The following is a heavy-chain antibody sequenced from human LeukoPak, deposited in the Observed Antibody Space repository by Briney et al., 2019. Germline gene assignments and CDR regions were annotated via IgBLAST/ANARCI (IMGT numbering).Heavy chain of an antibody. D-gene: IGHD2-2*01. V-gene: IGHV3-23*01. CDR3: AKDYPECTGTTCSGEAFFDY. J-gene: IGHJ4*02. Sequence: GGSLRLPCAASRFTFSNYAMSWVRQAAGKGLEWVSGITSGHSTFYADSVKGRFTISRDNSKNTVYLQMNSLRAEDTAVYYCAKDYPECTGTTCSGEAFFDYWGQGTLVTVSS. CDR2: ITSGHST. CDR1: RFTFSNYA.